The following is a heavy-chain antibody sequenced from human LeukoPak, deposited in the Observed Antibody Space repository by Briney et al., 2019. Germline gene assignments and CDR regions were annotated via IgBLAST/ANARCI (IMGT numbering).Heavy chain of an antibody. J-gene: IGHJ4*02. D-gene: IGHD3-10*01. V-gene: IGHV3-23*01. CDR3: ARGDGLWFGELFTY. CDR1: GFTFSNYA. CDR2: FTVSGGNT. Sequence: GGSLRLSCAASGFTFSNYAMSWARQAPGKGLEWVSSFTVSGGNTHYAGSVKGRCTISRDNSKNTLYLQINNLRAEDTAVYYCARGDGLWFGELFTYWGQGTPVTVSS.